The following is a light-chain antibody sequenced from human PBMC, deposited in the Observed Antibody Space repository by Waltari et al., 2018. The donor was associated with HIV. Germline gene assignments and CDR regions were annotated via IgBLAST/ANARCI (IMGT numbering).Light chain of an antibody. J-gene: IGKJ3*01. Sequence: IVLTQSPATPSLSPGDRATLSCRSTQSVSDYLVWYQQRPGQSPRLLIYDSSHRAAGVPPRFSGSGSGTEFTLTISRLEPEDFAVYYCQQRSTWPLVTFGPGTILDVK. CDR1: QSVSDY. V-gene: IGKV3-11*01. CDR3: QQRSTWPLVT. CDR2: DSS.